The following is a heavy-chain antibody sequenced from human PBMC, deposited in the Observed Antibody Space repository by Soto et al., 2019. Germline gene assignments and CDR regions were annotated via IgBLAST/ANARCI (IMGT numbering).Heavy chain of an antibody. CDR1: GFTISSYA. Sequence: GGSLRLSCAASGFTISSYAMSWVRQAPGKGLEWVSAISGSGGSTYYADSVKGRFTISRDNSKNTLYLQMNSLRAEDTAVYYCAKDRGPVRFLEWPLAYWGQGTLVTVSS. CDR2: ISGSGGST. J-gene: IGHJ4*02. V-gene: IGHV3-23*01. D-gene: IGHD3-3*01. CDR3: AKDRGPVRFLEWPLAY.